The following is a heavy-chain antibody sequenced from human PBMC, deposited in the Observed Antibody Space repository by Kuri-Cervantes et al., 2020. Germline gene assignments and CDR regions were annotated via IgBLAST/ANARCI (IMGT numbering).Heavy chain of an antibody. J-gene: IGHJ3*02. CDR1: GFTFDEHA. V-gene: IGHV3-9*01. CDR3: PTGGYTPEYALDI. CDR2: ISWNSGRI. D-gene: IGHD5-12*01. Sequence: SCAASGFTFDEHAMHLIRQAPGKGLECVSDISWNSGRIGYAGSVKGRFTISRDNDKNSLFLQMNSLRAEDTALYYCPTGGYTPEYALDIWGPGTLVTVSS.